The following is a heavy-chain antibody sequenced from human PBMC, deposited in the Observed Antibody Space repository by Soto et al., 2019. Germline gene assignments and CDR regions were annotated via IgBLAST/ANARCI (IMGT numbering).Heavy chain of an antibody. V-gene: IGHV1-69*08. CDR1: GGTFSSYT. CDR2: IIPILGIA. Sequence: QVQLVQSGAEVKKPGSSVKVSCKASGGTFSSYTISWVRQAPGQGLEWMGRIIPILGIANYAQKFQGRVKITADKSMSTAYMELSSLRSEDTAVYYCARDKRIAVAGTPYYYYGMDVWGQGTTVTVSS. D-gene: IGHD6-19*01. CDR3: ARDKRIAVAGTPYYYYGMDV. J-gene: IGHJ6*02.